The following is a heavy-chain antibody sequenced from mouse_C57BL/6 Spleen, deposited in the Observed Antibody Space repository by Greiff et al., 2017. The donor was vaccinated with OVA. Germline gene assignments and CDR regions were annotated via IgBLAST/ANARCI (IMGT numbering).Heavy chain of an antibody. CDR3: ARRLGRGYFDY. CDR2: IDPSDSYT. D-gene: IGHD4-1*01. Sequence: QVQLQQPGAELVKPGASVKLSCKASGSTFTSYWMQWVKQRPGQGLEWIGEIDPSDSYTNYNQKFKGKATLTVDTSSSTAYMQLSSLTSEDSAVYYCARRLGRGYFDYWGQGTTLTVSS. J-gene: IGHJ2*01. CDR1: GSTFTSYW. V-gene: IGHV1-50*01.